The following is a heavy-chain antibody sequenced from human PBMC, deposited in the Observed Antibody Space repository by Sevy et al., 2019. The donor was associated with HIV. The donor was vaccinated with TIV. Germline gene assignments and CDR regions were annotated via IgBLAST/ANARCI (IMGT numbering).Heavy chain of an antibody. J-gene: IGHJ6*02. V-gene: IGHV3-7*01. CDR1: GFTFSSYW. CDR2: IKQDGSEK. Sequence: GGSLRLSCAASGFTFSSYWMSWVRQAPGKGLEWVANIKQDGSEKYYVDSVKGRFTISRDNAKNSLYLQMNSLRAEDTAVYYCARDFPVPDYYYYYYGMDVWGQGTTVTVSS. D-gene: IGHD2-2*01. CDR3: ARDFPVPDYYYYYYGMDV.